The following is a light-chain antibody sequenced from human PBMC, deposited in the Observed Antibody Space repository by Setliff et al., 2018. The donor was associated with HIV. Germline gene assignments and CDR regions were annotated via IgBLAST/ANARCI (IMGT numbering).Light chain of an antibody. CDR2: DVS. Sequence: QSALTQPASVPGSPGQSITISCTGTSSDVGSYSYVFWYQQHPGKAPKLMIYDVSKRPSGVSNRYSGSKSGNTASLTISGLQAEDEADYYCCSYAGTTTFPPGVFGTGTKVTVL. V-gene: IGLV2-23*02. J-gene: IGLJ1*01. CDR1: SSDVGSYSY. CDR3: CSYAGTTTFPPGV.